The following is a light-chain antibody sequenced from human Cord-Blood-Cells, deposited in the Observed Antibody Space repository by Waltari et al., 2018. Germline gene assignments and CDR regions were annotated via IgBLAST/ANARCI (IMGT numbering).Light chain of an antibody. J-gene: IGLJ1*01. CDR2: EVS. V-gene: IGLV2-11*01. CDR1: SRAFGGFNL. Sequence: QSALTQPRSGSASPGQSVTLACTGNSRAFGGFNLASWYQQHPGKAPNRMIDEVSQRPSGVHDRFSGSKSGNTASLTISGLQAEDEADYYCCSYAGSRYVFGTGTKVTVL. CDR3: CSYAGSRYV.